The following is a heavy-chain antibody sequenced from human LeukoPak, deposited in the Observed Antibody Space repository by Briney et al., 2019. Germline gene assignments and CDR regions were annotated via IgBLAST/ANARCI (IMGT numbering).Heavy chain of an antibody. D-gene: IGHD4-23*01. Sequence: ASVKVSCKASGYTFTSYGISWVRQAPGQGLEWMGWISAYNGNTNYAQKLQGRVTMTTDTSTSTVYMELSSLRSDDTAIYYCARDSNQDYGGNSANHWGQGTLVTVSS. CDR2: ISAYNGNT. CDR3: ARDSNQDYGGNSANH. V-gene: IGHV1-18*01. CDR1: GYTFTSYG. J-gene: IGHJ5*02.